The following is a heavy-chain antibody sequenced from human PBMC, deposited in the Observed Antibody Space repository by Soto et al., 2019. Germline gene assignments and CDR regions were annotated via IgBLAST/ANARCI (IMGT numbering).Heavy chain of an antibody. CDR2: ISGSGSSI. V-gene: IGHV3-23*01. CDR3: AKGGDSSIWKNWFDP. CDR1: GFTFSNYA. D-gene: IGHD3-22*01. J-gene: IGHJ5*02. Sequence: EVQLLESGGGLVQPGGSLRLSCAASGFTFSNYAMTWVRQAPGKGLEWVSGISGSGSSIYYADSVKGRFTISRDNSKNTLYLQMNSLRAEDTAVYYCAKGGDSSIWKNWFDPWGQGTLVTVSS.